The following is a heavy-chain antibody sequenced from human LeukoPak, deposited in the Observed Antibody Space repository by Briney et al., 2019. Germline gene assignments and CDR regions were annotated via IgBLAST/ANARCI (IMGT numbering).Heavy chain of an antibody. D-gene: IGHD7-27*01. J-gene: IGHJ3*02. Sequence: PGGSLRLSCAASGLTFNNHAMSWVRQPPGKGLEWVSSISGSGGTTYYADSVKGRFTSSRDNSKNTLYLQMNSLRAEDSAVYYCAKGGLQTGDGAVDIWGQGTMVTVSP. CDR3: AKGGLQTGDGAVDI. CDR2: ISGSGGTT. CDR1: GLTFNNHA. V-gene: IGHV3-23*01.